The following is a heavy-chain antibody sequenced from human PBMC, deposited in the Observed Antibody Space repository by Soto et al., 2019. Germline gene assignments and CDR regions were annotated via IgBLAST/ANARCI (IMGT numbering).Heavy chain of an antibody. CDR1: GYTFTSYA. D-gene: IGHD5-12*01. J-gene: IGHJ6*02. CDR2: INAGNGNT. V-gene: IGHV1-3*01. CDR3: ARGGDVNYYHGMDV. Sequence: ASVKVSCKASGYTFTSYAMHWVRQAPGQRLEWMGWINAGNGNTNYAQNVQGRVTMTTDTSTRTAYMDLRSLRSDDTAVYYCARGGDVNYYHGMDVWGQGTTVTVSS.